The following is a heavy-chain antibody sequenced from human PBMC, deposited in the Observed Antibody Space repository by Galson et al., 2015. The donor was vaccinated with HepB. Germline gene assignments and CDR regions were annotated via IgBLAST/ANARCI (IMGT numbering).Heavy chain of an antibody. CDR1: GFTFSGSA. J-gene: IGHJ4*02. CDR2: IKNKTNNYAT. D-gene: IGHD6-25*01. Sequence: SLRLSCAASGFTFSGSAMHWVRQASGKGLEWVGRIKNKTNNYATTYAASVKGRFTISRDDSRNTAYLQMNSLKTEDTAVYYCTRPDRKGADGEGSDYWGQGTQVTVSS. CDR3: TRPDRKGADGEGSDY. V-gene: IGHV3-73*01.